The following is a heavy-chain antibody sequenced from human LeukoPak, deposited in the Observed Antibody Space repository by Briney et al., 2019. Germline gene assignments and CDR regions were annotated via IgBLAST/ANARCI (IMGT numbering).Heavy chain of an antibody. J-gene: IGHJ4*01. D-gene: IGHD5/OR15-5a*01. CDR2: INADNGNT. CDR3: ARVISDCADINCFKGYLDY. V-gene: IGHV1-3*01. CDR1: GYTFTNFA. Sequence: ASVKVSCKASGYTFTNFAIHWGRLAPGQSLEWMGWINADNGNTKYFQKFQGRVTFSRDTSANIAYMELSSLGSEDTAVYYCARVISDCADINCFKGYLDYWGQGTPVTVSS.